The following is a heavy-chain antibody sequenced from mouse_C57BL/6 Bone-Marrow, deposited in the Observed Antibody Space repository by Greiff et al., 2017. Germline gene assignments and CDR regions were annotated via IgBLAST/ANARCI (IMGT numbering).Heavy chain of an antibody. V-gene: IGHV1-15*01. Sequence: QVQLQQSGAELVRPGASVTLSCKASGYTFTDYEMHWVKQTPVHGLEWIGAIDPETGGTAYNQKFKGKAILTADKSSSTAYMELRSLTSEDSAVYYCTREVYYGSSYDWYVDVWGTGTTGTVSS. CDR1: GYTFTDYE. CDR2: IDPETGGT. CDR3: TREVYYGSSYDWYVDV. J-gene: IGHJ1*03. D-gene: IGHD1-1*01.